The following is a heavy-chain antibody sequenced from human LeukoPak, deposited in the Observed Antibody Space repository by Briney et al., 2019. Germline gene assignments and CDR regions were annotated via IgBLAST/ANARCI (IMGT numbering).Heavy chain of an antibody. J-gene: IGHJ4*02. CDR3: ARLTAVAANGFDY. V-gene: IGHV4-39*01. CDR2: IYYSGST. Sequence: SETLSLTCTVSGGSISSSSYYWGWIRQPPGKGLEWIGSIYYSGSTYYNPSLKSRVTISVDTSKNQFSLKLSSVTAADTGVYYCARLTAVAANGFDYWGQGTLVTVSS. CDR1: GGSISSSSYY. D-gene: IGHD6-19*01.